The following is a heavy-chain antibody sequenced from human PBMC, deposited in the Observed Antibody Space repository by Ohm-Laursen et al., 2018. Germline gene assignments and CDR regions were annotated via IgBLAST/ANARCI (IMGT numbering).Heavy chain of an antibody. Sequence: SLRLSCAASGFTFTSFWMSWVRQAPGKGLEWVSSISSSSGSIYYADSMKGRFTISRDNAKNSLHLQMNSLRAEDTAVYYCARTFRDYYYYDMDVWGQGTTVTVSS. CDR1: GFTFTSFW. J-gene: IGHJ6*02. CDR2: ISSSSGSI. CDR3: ARTFRDYYYYDMDV. D-gene: IGHD3-10*01. V-gene: IGHV3-21*01.